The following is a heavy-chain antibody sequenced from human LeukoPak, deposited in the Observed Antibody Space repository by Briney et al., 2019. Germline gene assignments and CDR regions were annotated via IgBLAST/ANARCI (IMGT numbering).Heavy chain of an antibody. CDR3: AREDPQTTVPEGMDI. V-gene: IGHV4-59*01. Sequence: SETLSLTCTVSGGSISYYYWSWIRQSPGKGLEWIGYIYYSGTTNYNPSLKSRVTISVDTSKNQFSLQLRSVTAADTAVYYCAREDPQTTVPEGMDIWGQGTTVTVSS. D-gene: IGHD4-17*01. CDR2: IYYSGTT. CDR1: GGSISYYY. J-gene: IGHJ6*02.